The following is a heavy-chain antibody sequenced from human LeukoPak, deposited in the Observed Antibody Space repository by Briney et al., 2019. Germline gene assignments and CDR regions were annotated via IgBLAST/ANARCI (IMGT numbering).Heavy chain of an antibody. D-gene: IGHD6-13*01. CDR1: GFTFRSHG. J-gene: IGHJ6*04. CDR3: ARDRAAARMDV. Sequence: GGSLRLSCAASGFTFRSHGMYWVRQAPGKGLEWVAIIWYDGSNKYYADSVKGRFTISRDNSKNTLYLQMNSLRAEDTAVCYCARDRAAARMDVWGKGTTVTVSS. CDR2: IWYDGSNK. V-gene: IGHV3-33*01.